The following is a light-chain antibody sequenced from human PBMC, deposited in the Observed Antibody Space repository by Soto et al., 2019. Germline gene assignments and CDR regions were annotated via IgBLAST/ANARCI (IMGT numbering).Light chain of an antibody. CDR2: DAS. Sequence: EIVLTQSPGTLSLSPGERATFSCRSIQSVSNNFLAWYQQKPGQAPRLLISDASSRATGIPERFSGSGSGTDFTLTISSLEPEVFSVYSCQQYATSFRTFGQGT. V-gene: IGKV3-20*01. J-gene: IGKJ1*01. CDR3: QQYATSFRT. CDR1: QSVSNNF.